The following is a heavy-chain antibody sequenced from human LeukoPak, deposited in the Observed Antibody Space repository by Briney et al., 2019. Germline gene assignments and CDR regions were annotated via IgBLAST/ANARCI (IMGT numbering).Heavy chain of an antibody. D-gene: IGHD3-10*01. J-gene: IGHJ6*03. V-gene: IGHV3-74*01. CDR3: ARDLRGVYYHYYMDV. CDR2: INSDGSST. Sequence: GGSLRLSCAASGFTFSSYWMHWVRQAPGKGLVWVSRINSDGSSTSYADSVRGRFAIFRDNSKNTLYLQMNSLRAEDSAVYYCARDLRGVYYHYYMDVWGKGTTVTISS. CDR1: GFTFSSYW.